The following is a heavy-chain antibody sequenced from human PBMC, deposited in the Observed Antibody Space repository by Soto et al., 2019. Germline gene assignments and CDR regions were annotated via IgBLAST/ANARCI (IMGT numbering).Heavy chain of an antibody. CDR3: TRGLDRAKLGY. V-gene: IGHV4-31*03. D-gene: IGHD1-26*01. CDR1: DGSIDSGSYY. J-gene: IGHJ4*02. Sequence: SETLSLTCPVSDGSIDSGSYYRRWVRQYPGKGLEWIGSIHYSGSIYYSPSLRSRLTMSADTSKNQFSLKLSSVTVADTAVYYCTRGLDRAKLGYWGQGIQVTVS. CDR2: IHYSGSI.